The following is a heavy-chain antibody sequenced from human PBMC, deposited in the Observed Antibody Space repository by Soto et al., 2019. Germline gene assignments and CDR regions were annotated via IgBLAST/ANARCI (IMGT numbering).Heavy chain of an antibody. D-gene: IGHD3-9*01. V-gene: IGHV2-5*02. CDR3: ARGLTGDYYYYYYMDV. CDR2: IYWDDDK. J-gene: IGHJ6*03. CDR1: GFSLSTSGVG. Sequence: QITLKESGPTLVKPTQTLTLTCTFSGFSLSTSGVGVGWIRQPPGKALEWLALIYWDDDKRYSPSLKSRLTITKDTSKNQVVLTMTNMDPVDTATYYCARGLTGDYYYYYYMDVWGKGTTVTVSS.